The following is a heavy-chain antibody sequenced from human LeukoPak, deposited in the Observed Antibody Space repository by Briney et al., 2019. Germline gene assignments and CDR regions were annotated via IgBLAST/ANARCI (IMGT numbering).Heavy chain of an antibody. CDR2: IYYSGST. CDR3: ARGTHAADFDY. V-gene: IGHV4-59*01. D-gene: IGHD2-8*01. J-gene: IGHJ4*02. Sequence: SETLSLTCTVSGGSISSYYWSWVRQPPGKGLEWIGYIYYSGSTNYNPSLKSRVTISVDTSKNQFSLKLSSVTAADTAVYYCARGTHAADFDYWGQGTLVTVSS. CDR1: GGSISSYY.